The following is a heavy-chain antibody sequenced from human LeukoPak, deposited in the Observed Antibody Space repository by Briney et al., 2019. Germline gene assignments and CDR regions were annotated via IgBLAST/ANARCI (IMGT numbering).Heavy chain of an antibody. CDR3: ASGYSSSWYVY. V-gene: IGHV3-21*01. J-gene: IGHJ4*02. CDR1: GFTFSSYS. Sequence: PGGSLRLSCAASGFTFSSYSMNWVRQAPGKGLEWVSSISSSSSYIYYEASVKGRFTISRDNAKNSLYLKMNSLRAEDTAVYYCASGYSSSWYVYWGQGTLVTVSS. D-gene: IGHD6-13*01. CDR2: ISSSSSYI.